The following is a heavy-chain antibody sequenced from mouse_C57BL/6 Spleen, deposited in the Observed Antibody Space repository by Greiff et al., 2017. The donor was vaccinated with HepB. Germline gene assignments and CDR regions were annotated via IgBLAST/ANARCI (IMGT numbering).Heavy chain of an antibody. CDR2: IDPETGGT. Sequence: QVQLQQSGAELVRPGASVTLSCKASGYTFTDYEMHWVKQTPVHGLEWIGAIDPETGGTAYNQKFKGKAILTADKSSSTAYMELRSLTSEDSAVYYCTRWGNLTGYYAMDYWGQGTSVTVSS. CDR3: TRWGNLTGYYAMDY. V-gene: IGHV1-15*01. CDR1: GYTFTDYE. D-gene: IGHD4-1*01. J-gene: IGHJ4*01.